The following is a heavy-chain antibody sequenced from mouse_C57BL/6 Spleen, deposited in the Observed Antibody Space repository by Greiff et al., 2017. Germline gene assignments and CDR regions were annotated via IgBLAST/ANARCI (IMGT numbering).Heavy chain of an antibody. CDR3: AGQPYGSSYDFDY. CDR2: IYPRSGTT. D-gene: IGHD1-1*01. Sequence: VQLQQSGAELARPGASVKLSCKASGYTFTSYGISWVKQRTGQGLEWIGEIYPRSGTTYYNEKFKGKATLTADKSSSTAYMELRSLTSEDSAVYFCAGQPYGSSYDFDYWGQGTTLTVSS. V-gene: IGHV1-81*01. CDR1: GYTFTSYG. J-gene: IGHJ2*01.